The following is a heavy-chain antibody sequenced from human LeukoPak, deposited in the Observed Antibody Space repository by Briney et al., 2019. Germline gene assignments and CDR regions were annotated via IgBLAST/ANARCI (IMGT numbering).Heavy chain of an antibody. CDR2: IYSGGST. V-gene: IGHV3-66*01. J-gene: IGHJ6*02. D-gene: IGHD4-17*01. CDR3: ARDTSRGDYGYYYGMDV. Sequence: GGSLRLSCAASGFTVSSNYMSWVRQAPGKGLEWVSVIYSGGSTYYADSVKGRFTISRDNAKNSLYLQMNSLRAEDTAVYYCARDTSRGDYGYYYGMDVWGQGTTVTVSS. CDR1: GFTVSSNY.